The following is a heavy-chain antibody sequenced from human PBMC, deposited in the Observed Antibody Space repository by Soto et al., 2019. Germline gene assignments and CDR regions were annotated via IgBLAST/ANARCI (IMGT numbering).Heavy chain of an antibody. J-gene: IGHJ4*02. Sequence: SETLSLTCTVSGGSISSSSYYWGWIRQPPGKGLEWIGSIYYSGSTYYNPSLKSRVTISEDTSKNQFSLKLSSVTATDTAVYYCARLRPVWSSSGWFDYWGQGTLVTISS. CDR2: IYYSGST. CDR3: ARLRPVWSSSGWFDY. CDR1: GGSISSSSYY. D-gene: IGHD6-19*01. V-gene: IGHV4-39*01.